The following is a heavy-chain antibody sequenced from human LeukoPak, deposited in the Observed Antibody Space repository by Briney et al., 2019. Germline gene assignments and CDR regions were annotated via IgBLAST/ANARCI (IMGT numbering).Heavy chain of an antibody. V-gene: IGHV1-18*01. J-gene: IGHJ5*02. D-gene: IGHD2-2*01. CDR2: ISAYNGNT. CDR3: ARGYCSSTSCYGAVGFDP. Sequence: ASVKVSCKASGYTFTSYGISWVRQAPGQGLEWMGWISAYNGNTNYAQKLQGRVTMTTDTSTSTAYMELRSLRSDDTAVYYCARGYCSSTSCYGAVGFDPWGQGTLVTVSS. CDR1: GYTFTSYG.